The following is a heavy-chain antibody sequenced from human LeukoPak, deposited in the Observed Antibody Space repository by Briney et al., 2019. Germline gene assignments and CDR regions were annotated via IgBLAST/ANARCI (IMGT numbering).Heavy chain of an antibody. CDR3: AKSGGFFDT. CDR2: INQDETEK. CDR1: GFTFSSYA. Sequence: GGSLRLSCAASGFTFSSYAMSWVRQAPGKGLEWVANINQDETEKFYVDSVVGRFTISRDNGKNFLYLQMNSLRAEDTAVYYCAKSGGFFDTWGQGTLVTVSS. V-gene: IGHV3-7*01. D-gene: IGHD1-26*01. J-gene: IGHJ5*02.